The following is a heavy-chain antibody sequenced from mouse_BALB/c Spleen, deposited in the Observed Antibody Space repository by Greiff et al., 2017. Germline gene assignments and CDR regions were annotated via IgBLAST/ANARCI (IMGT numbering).Heavy chain of an antibody. CDR1: GFTFSSFG. Sequence: EVQRVESGGGLVQPGGSRKLSCAASGFTFSSFGMHWVRQAPEKGLEWVAYISSGSSTIYYADTVKGRFTISRDNPKNTLFLQMTSLRSEDTAMYYCARGRGNYDYAMDYWGQGTSVTVSS. CDR3: ARGRGNYDYAMDY. V-gene: IGHV5-17*02. D-gene: IGHD2-1*01. J-gene: IGHJ4*01. CDR2: ISSGSSTI.